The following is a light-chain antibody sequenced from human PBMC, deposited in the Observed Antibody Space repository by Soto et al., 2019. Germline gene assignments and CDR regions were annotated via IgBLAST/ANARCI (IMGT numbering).Light chain of an antibody. CDR2: KAS. CDR3: HQYDSSIWT. CDR1: QSISSY. Sequence: DIQMTQSPSSLSASVGDRVTITCRASQSISSYLNWYQQKPGKAPKLLIYKASSLQSGVPSRFSGSGSGTDFTLTISRLETADFAVYFCHQYDSSIWTFGQGTKVDIK. V-gene: IGKV1-39*01. J-gene: IGKJ1*01.